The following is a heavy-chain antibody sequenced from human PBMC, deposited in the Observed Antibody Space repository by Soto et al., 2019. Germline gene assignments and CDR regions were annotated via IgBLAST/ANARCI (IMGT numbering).Heavy chain of an antibody. V-gene: IGHV3-23*01. CDR1: GFTFSSYA. D-gene: IGHD5-18*01. CDR2: ISGSGGST. Sequence: GGSLRLSCAASGFTFSSYAMSWVRQAPGKGLEWVSAISGSGGSTYYADSVKGRFTISRDNSKNTLYLQMNSLRAEDTAVYYCAKDSVDTAMVTWWFDPWGQGTLVTVSS. J-gene: IGHJ5*02. CDR3: AKDSVDTAMVTWWFDP.